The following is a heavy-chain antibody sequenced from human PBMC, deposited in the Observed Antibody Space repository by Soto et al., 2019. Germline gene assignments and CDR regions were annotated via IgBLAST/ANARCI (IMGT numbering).Heavy chain of an antibody. D-gene: IGHD6-6*01. V-gene: IGHV1-69*01. J-gene: IGHJ6*02. CDR1: GGTFSSYA. Sequence: QVQLVQSGAEVKKPGSSVKVSCKASGGTFSSYAISWVRQAPGQGLEWMGGTIPIFGTANYAQKFQGRVTITADESTSTAYMELSSLRSEDTAVYYCASFQGSSSSNYYYYGMDVWGQGTTVTVSS. CDR3: ASFQGSSSSNYYYYGMDV. CDR2: TIPIFGTA.